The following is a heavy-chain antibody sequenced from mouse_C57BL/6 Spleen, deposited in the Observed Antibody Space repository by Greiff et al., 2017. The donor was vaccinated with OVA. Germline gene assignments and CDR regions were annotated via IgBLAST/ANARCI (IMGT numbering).Heavy chain of an antibody. CDR2: ISSGSSTI. Sequence: EVKLMASGGGLVKPGGSLKLSCAASGFTFSDYGMHWVRQAPEQGLEWVAYISSGSSTIYYADTVKGRFTISRDNAKNTLFLQMTSLRSEDTAMYYCAREDYEGWGQGTTLTVSS. D-gene: IGHD2-4*01. V-gene: IGHV5-17*01. CDR1: GFTFSDYG. J-gene: IGHJ2*01. CDR3: AREDYEG.